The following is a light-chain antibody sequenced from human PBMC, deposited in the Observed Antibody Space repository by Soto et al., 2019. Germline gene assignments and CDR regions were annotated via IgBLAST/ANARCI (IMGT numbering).Light chain of an antibody. CDR1: QSIDSR. V-gene: IGKV1-5*03. CDR2: KAS. J-gene: IGKJ1*01. Sequence: DIQMTQSPSTLSASVGDRVTITCRASQSIDSRLAWYQQKPGKAPKLLIYKASSLESGVPSRFSGSGSGTEFTLTISGLQPDDFAAYYCQQYNSYWMFGQGTKVEIK. CDR3: QQYNSYWM.